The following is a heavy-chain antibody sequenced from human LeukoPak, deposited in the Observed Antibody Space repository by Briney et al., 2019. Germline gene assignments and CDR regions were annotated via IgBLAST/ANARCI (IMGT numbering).Heavy chain of an antibody. CDR1: GFTFSSYA. CDR2: ISSSSSYI. D-gene: IGHD6-6*01. V-gene: IGHV3-21*01. Sequence: PGGSLRLSCAASGFTFSSYAMSWVRQAPGKGLEWVSSISSSSSYIYYADSVKGRFTISRDNAKNSLYLQMNSLRAEDTAVYYCARDLRHSIEYSSSWVEYFQHWGQGTLVTVSS. CDR3: ARDLRHSIEYSSSWVEYFQH. J-gene: IGHJ1*01.